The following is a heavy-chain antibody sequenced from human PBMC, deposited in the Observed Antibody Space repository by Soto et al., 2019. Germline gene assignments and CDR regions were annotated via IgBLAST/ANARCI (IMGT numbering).Heavy chain of an antibody. V-gene: IGHV6-1*01. CDR2: TYYKSKWNN. Sequence: SQTPSLTCVISGDSVSINSAGWNWIRQSPSRGLEWLGRTYYKSKWNNDYALSVKSRITINPATSKHHFSLHLYSVTPEDTAVYYCTVITWFRGMDVWGQGTPVTVAS. CDR1: GDSVSINSAG. D-gene: IGHD3-10*01. J-gene: IGHJ6*02. CDR3: TVITWFRGMDV.